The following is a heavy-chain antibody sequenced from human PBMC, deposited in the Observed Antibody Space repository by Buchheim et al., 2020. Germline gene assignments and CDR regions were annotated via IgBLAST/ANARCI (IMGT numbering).Heavy chain of an antibody. CDR3: ARETRIYDILTGYYNTHYFDY. J-gene: IGHJ4*02. Sequence: EVQLVESGGGLVQPGGSLRLSCAASGFTFSDFWMNWVRQAPGKGLEWVASINQRGTEKYYVDSVKGRFTVSRDNGKNSLYLQMNNLRAEDTAVYYCARETRIYDILTGYYNTHYFDYWGQGTL. CDR1: GFTFSDFW. CDR2: INQRGTEK. D-gene: IGHD3-9*01. V-gene: IGHV3-7*01.